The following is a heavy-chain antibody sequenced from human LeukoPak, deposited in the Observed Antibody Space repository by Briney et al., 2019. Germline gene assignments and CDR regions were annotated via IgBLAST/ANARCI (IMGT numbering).Heavy chain of an antibody. CDR2: GSSSSSTI. CDR3: ARAGALVAAVNNWFDP. D-gene: IGHD4-11*01. CDR1: GCTFSSDS. V-gene: IGHV3-48*01. J-gene: IGHJ5*02. Sequence: PGVSLRLSCPASGCTFSSDSRNWVRQAPGKGLEWVAYGSSSSSTIYYADSVKGRFTISRDNANNSLYLQMNSLRAEDTAVYYCARAGALVAAVNNWFDPWGQGTLVTVSS.